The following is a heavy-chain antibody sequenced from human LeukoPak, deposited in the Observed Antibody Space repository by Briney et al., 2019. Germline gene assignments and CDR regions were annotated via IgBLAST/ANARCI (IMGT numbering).Heavy chain of an antibody. D-gene: IGHD3-10*01. Sequence: PSETLSLTCAVSGGSFSGYYWSWIRQPPGKGLEWIWEINHSGSTNYNPSLKSRVTISVDTSTNQFSLKLSSVTAADTAVYYCARGGSGSYYPFDYWGQGTLVTVSS. CDR1: GGSFSGYY. CDR3: ARGGSGSYYPFDY. J-gene: IGHJ4*02. CDR2: INHSGST. V-gene: IGHV4-34*01.